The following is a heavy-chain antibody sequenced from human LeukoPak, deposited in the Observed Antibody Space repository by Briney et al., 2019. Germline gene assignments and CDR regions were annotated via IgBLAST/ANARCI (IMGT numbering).Heavy chain of an antibody. CDR1: GGTFSSYA. CDR2: IIPILGIA. D-gene: IGHD3-22*01. J-gene: IGHJ1*01. V-gene: IGHV1-69*04. Sequence: GASVEVSCKASGGTFSSYAISWVRQAPGQGLEWMGRIIPILGIANYAQKFQGRVTITADKSTSTAYMELSSLRSEDTAVYYCASSYYDSSGYHAEYFQHWGQGTLVTVSS. CDR3: ASSYYDSSGYHAEYFQH.